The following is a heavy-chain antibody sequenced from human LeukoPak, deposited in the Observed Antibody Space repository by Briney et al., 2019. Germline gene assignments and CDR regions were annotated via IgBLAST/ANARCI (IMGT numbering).Heavy chain of an antibody. CDR2: INHSGST. J-gene: IGHJ6*02. Sequence: PSETLSLTCAVYGGSFSGYYWSWIRQPPGKGLEWIGEINHSGSTNYNPSLKSRVTISVDTSKSQFSLKLSSVTAADTAVYYCARGRYGMDVWGQGTTVTVSS. CDR3: ARGRYGMDV. CDR1: GGSFSGYY. V-gene: IGHV4-34*01.